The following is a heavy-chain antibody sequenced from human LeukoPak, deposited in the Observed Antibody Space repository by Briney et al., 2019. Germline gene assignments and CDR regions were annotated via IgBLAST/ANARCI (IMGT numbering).Heavy chain of an antibody. Sequence: GGSLRLSCAASGFNFSDYYMTWIRRAPGKGLECVSYISSSGSTIYYADSVKGRFTISRDNAKKSLYLQMNSLRAEDTAVYYCARAGSSAWEYHFDFWGQGTLVTVSS. CDR1: GFNFSDYY. CDR2: ISSSGSTI. V-gene: IGHV3-11*01. D-gene: IGHD6-19*01. J-gene: IGHJ4*02. CDR3: ARAGSSAWEYHFDF.